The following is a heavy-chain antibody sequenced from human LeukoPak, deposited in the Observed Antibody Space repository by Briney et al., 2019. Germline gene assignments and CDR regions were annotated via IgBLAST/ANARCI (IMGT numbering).Heavy chain of an antibody. CDR3: ARDPKYYYDSSGYYYES. D-gene: IGHD3-22*01. CDR1: GGSISSSSYY. V-gene: IGHV4-39*07. J-gene: IGHJ4*02. Sequence: PSETLSLTCTVSGGSISSSSYYWGWIRQPPGKGLEWIGSIYYSGSTYYNPSLKSRVTISVDTSKNQFSLKLSSVTAADTAVYYCARDPKYYYDSSGYYYESWGQGTLVTVSS. CDR2: IYYSGST.